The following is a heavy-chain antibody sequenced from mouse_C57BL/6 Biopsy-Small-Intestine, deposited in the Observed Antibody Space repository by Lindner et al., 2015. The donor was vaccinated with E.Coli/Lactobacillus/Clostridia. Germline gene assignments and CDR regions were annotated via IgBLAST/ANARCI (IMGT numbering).Heavy chain of an antibody. Sequence: VQLQESGPELVKPGASVKISCKASGYSFTDYNMNWVKQSNGKSLEWIGVINPNYGTTSYNQKFKGKATLTVDQSSSTAYMQPNSLTSEDSAVYYCARSYYGSSWGYFDVWGTGTTVTVSS. CDR2: INPNYGTT. J-gene: IGHJ1*03. CDR1: GYSFTDYN. CDR3: ARSYYGSSWGYFDV. D-gene: IGHD1-1*01. V-gene: IGHV1-39*01.